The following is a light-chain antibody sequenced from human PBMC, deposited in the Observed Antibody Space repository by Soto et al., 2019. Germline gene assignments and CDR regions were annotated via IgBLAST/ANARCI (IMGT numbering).Light chain of an antibody. CDR3: SSYAGNKERV. V-gene: IGLV2-8*01. Sequence: QSALTQPPSASGSPGQSVTISCTGTSSDIGRYDYVSWYQHHPGKAPKLMTYEVSQRPSGVPDRFSGSKSGNTASLTVSGLQAEDEADYYCSSYAGNKERVFGGGTTVTVL. J-gene: IGLJ2*01. CDR2: EVS. CDR1: SSDIGRYDY.